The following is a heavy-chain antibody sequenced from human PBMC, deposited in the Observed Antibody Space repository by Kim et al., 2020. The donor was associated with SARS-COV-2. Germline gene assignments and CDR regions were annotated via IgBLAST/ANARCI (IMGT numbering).Heavy chain of an antibody. J-gene: IGHJ5*02. D-gene: IGHD2-8*01. CDR3: TRSTSGTS. Sequence: GGSLRLSCAASGFIFSNYEMNWVRQAPGKGLEWVSYIGGSGSTTYYADSVKGRFIISRDNAENSLYLQMNSLRAEDTAVYYCTRSTSGTSWGQGTLVTDS. V-gene: IGHV3-48*03. CDR2: IGGSGSTT. CDR1: GFIFSNYE.